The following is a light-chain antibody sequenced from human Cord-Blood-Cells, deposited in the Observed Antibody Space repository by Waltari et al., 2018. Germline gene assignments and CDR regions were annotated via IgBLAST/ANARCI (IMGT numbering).Light chain of an antibody. CDR1: SIDVGGYNY. V-gene: IGLV2-14*01. CDR3: SSYTSSSTRV. CDR2: DVS. J-gene: IGLJ2*01. Sequence: QSALTQPASVSGSPGQSITISCTGTSIDVGGYNYVSWYQQHPGKAPKLMIYDVSTGTSGDFNRFAGSKSGSTASLTISGLQAEDGADYYCSSYTSSSTRVFGGGTKLSVL.